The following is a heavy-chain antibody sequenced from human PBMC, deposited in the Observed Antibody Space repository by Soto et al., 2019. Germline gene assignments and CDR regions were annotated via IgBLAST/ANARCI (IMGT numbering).Heavy chain of an antibody. CDR3: ARDRNGYCSGGSCYPNWFDP. J-gene: IGHJ5*02. D-gene: IGHD2-15*01. V-gene: IGHV1-69*13. Sequence: PSVKVSCKASGGTFSSYAISWVRQAPGQGLEWMGGIIPIFGTANYAQKFQGRVTITADESTSTAYMELSSLRSEDTAVYYCARDRNGYCSGGSCYPNWFDPWGQGTLVTVSS. CDR2: IIPIFGTA. CDR1: GGTFSSYA.